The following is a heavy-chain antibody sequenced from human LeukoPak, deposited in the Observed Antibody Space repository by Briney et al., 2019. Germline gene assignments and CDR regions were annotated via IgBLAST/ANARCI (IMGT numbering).Heavy chain of an antibody. CDR3: ARRSSGYYYDLDY. V-gene: IGHV3-7*01. CDR2: IKQDGSEK. J-gene: IGHJ4*02. Sequence: GGSLRLSCAASGFTFSSYWMSWVRQTPGKGLEWVANIKQDGSEKYYVDSVKGRFTISRDNAKNSLYLQMNSLRAEDTAVYYCARRSSGYYYDLDYWGQGTLVTVSS. D-gene: IGHD3-22*01. CDR1: GFTFSSYW.